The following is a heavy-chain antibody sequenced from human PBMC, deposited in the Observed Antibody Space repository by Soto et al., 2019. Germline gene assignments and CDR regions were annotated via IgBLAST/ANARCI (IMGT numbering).Heavy chain of an antibody. CDR1: GFTFTDYA. J-gene: IGHJ4*02. Sequence: PGGSLRLSCAASGFTFTDYALSWVRQAPGKGLEWVATISGIGGSTYLADSVKGRLSISRDNSKNTVSLLMNSLRAEDTAVYFCARGSSAYICSGYYFDYWGRGTLVTVAS. D-gene: IGHD6-13*01. CDR2: ISGIGGST. CDR3: ARGSSAYICSGYYFDY. V-gene: IGHV3-23*01.